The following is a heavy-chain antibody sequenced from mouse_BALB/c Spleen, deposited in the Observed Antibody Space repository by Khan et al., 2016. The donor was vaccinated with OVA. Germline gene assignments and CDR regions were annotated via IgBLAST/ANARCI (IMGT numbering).Heavy chain of an antibody. CDR1: GFSLTSYG. CDR2: IWAGGST. J-gene: IGHJ4*01. D-gene: IGHD2-3*01. V-gene: IGHV2-9*02. CDR3: ARGDGYYEDAMDY. Sequence: VKLQESGPGLVAPSQSLSITCTVSGFSLTSYGVHWVRQPPGKGLEWLGVIWAGGSTNYNSALMSRLSISKDNSKRQVFLRMNSLQTDDTAIYYCARGDGYYEDAMDYWGQGTSVTVSS.